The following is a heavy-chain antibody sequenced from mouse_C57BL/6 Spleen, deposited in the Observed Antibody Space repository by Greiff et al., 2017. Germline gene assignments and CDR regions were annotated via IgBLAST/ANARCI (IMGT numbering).Heavy chain of an antibody. D-gene: IGHD1-1*01. CDR3: TGRGGSSRTRYFDV. V-gene: IGHV6-3*01. CDR2: IRLNSDNYAT. CDR1: GFTFSNYW. Sequence: EVKVEESGGGLVQPGGSMKLSCVASGFTFSNYWMNWVRQSPEKGLEWVAQIRLNSDNYATHYAESVKGRFTISRDDSKSSVYLQMNNLRAEDTGIYYCTGRGGSSRTRYFDVWGTGTTVTVSS. J-gene: IGHJ1*03.